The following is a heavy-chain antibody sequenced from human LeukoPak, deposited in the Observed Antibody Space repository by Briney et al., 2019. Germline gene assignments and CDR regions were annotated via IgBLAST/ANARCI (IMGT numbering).Heavy chain of an antibody. CDR1: GGSFSGYY. CDR3: ARLPDDYGDYKHFQN. CDR2: INHSGST. Sequence: SETLSLTCAVYGGSFSGYYWSWIRQPPGKGLEWIGEINHSGSTNYNPSLKSRVTISVDTSKNQFSLKLSSVTAEDTAVYYCARLPDDYGDYKHFQNWGQGTLVIVSS. V-gene: IGHV4-34*01. J-gene: IGHJ1*01. D-gene: IGHD4-17*01.